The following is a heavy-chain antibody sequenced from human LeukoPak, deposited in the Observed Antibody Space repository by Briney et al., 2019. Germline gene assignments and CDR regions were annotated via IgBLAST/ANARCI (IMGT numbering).Heavy chain of an antibody. CDR1: GFTFSSYW. D-gene: IGHD6-19*01. V-gene: IGHV3-74*01. CDR2: INSDGSST. Sequence: GGSLRLSCAASGFTFSSYWMHWVRQGPGKGLVWVSRINSDGSSTNYADSVKGRFTISRDNAKNTLYLQMNSLRAEDTAVYYCARVPITLAGTKDAKYFQHWGQGTLVTVSS. CDR3: ARVPITLAGTKDAKYFQH. J-gene: IGHJ1*01.